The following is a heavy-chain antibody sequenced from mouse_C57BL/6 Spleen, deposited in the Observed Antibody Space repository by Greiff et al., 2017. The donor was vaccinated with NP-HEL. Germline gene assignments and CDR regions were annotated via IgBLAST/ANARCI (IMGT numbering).Heavy chain of an antibody. Sequence: VQLQQPGAELVRPGSSVKLSCKASGYTFTSYWMHWVKQRPIQGLEWIGNIDPSDSETHYNQKFKDKATLTVDKSSSTAYMQLSSLTSEDSAVYYCAREGYDYDDYFDYWGQGTTLTVSS. CDR1: GYTFTSYW. CDR3: AREGYDYDDYFDY. J-gene: IGHJ2*01. D-gene: IGHD2-4*01. V-gene: IGHV1-52*01. CDR2: IDPSDSET.